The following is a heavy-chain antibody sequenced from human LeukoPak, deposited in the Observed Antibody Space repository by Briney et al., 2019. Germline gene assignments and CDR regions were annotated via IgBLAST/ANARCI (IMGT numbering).Heavy chain of an antibody. CDR1: GGSISSSSYY. Sequence: PSETLSLTCTVSGGSISSSSYYWGWIRQPPGKGLEWIGSIYYSGSTYYNPSLKSRVTISVDTSKNQFSLKLSSVTAADTAVYYCARGIGPGWSGYYNRGYYYYMDVWGKGTTVTVSS. CDR3: ARGIGPGWSGYYNRGYYYYMDV. J-gene: IGHJ6*03. D-gene: IGHD3-3*01. CDR2: IYYSGST. V-gene: IGHV4-39*07.